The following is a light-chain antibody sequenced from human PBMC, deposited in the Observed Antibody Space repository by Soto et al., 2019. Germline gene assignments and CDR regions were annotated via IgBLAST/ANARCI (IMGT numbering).Light chain of an antibody. Sequence: DIQMTQSPSTLSASVGDRVTITCRASQSISSWLAWYQQKPGKAPKVLIYKASSLESGIPSRFSGSGSGTGFTLTISSLQPDDFATYYCQQYKTYFRTFGQGTKVESK. CDR1: QSISSW. CDR2: KAS. CDR3: QQYKTYFRT. V-gene: IGKV1-5*03. J-gene: IGKJ1*01.